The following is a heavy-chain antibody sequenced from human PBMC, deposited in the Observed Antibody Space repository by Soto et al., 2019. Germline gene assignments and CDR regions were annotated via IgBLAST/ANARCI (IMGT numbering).Heavy chain of an antibody. V-gene: IGHV3-49*03. Sequence: GGSLRLSRVGSGFTFGDFAMNWFRQAPGKGLEWVGFIRNKAHGGATEYAASVKDRFTISRDDSKSIVYLQTNGLKTEDTAIYYCTITVTPTVWGQGSQVTVSS. CDR3: TITVTPTV. D-gene: IGHD4-17*01. CDR2: IRNKAHGGAT. J-gene: IGHJ1*01. CDR1: GFTFGDFA.